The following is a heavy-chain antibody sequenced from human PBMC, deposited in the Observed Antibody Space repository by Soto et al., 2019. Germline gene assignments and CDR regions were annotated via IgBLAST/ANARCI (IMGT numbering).Heavy chain of an antibody. CDR1: GGSFSGYI. D-gene: IGHD3-10*01. CDR2: INHSGSA. CDR3: ARGLSSASPYSGGWYYFDS. J-gene: IGHJ4*02. V-gene: IGHV4-34*01. Sequence: QVQIQQWGAGVLKPSETLSLTCAVNGGSFSGYIWTWIRQTPGKGLQWIGQINHSGSAVYNPSLKTRVXXXVXXNTRFSLELSSVTAADTAVYFCARGLSSASPYSGGWYYFDSWGQGATVTVSS.